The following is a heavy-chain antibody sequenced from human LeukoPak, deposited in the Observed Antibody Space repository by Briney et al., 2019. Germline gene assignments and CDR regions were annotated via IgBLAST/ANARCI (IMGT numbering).Heavy chain of an antibody. J-gene: IGHJ3*02. D-gene: IGHD2-15*01. V-gene: IGHV4-31*03. CDR3: ARELPSLGSRGHGAFDI. CDR1: GGSISSGGYY. CDR2: IYYSGST. Sequence: SQTLSLTCTVSGGSISSGGYYWSWIRQHPGKGLEWIGYIYYSGSTYYNPSLKSRVTISVDRSKNQFSLKLSSVTAADTAVYYCARELPSLGSRGHGAFDIWGQGTMVTVSS.